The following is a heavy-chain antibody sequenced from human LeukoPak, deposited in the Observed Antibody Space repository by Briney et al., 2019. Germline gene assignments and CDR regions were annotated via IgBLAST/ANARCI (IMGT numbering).Heavy chain of an antibody. D-gene: IGHD5-24*01. Sequence: ASVKVSCKASGYAFTTYAVNWVRQAPGQGLEWMGWINTNTGNPTYAPDFTRRFVFSLDTSVSTAYLQISTLKAEDTAVYYCAREGRDGYKLIDYWGQGTPVTVSS. CDR1: GYAFTTYA. CDR2: INTNTGNP. CDR3: AREGRDGYKLIDY. V-gene: IGHV7-4-1*02. J-gene: IGHJ4*02.